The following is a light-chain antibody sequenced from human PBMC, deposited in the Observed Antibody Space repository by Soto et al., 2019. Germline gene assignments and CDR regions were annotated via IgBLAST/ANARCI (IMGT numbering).Light chain of an antibody. Sequence: QSALTQPASVSGSPGQSITISCTGTSSDVGTYNLVSWYQQCPGKAPKLIIYEGSKRPSGVSNRFFGYKSGNTASLTSSGLQAEDEADYYCCSYAGIRGLVFGGGTKLTVL. V-gene: IGLV2-23*01. CDR3: CSYAGIRGLV. J-gene: IGLJ2*01. CDR1: SSDVGTYNL. CDR2: EGS.